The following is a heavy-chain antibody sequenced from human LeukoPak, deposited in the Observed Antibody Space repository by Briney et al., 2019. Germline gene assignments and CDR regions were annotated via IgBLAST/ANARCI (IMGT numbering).Heavy chain of an antibody. CDR3: ARDYYDSSGSPSDY. V-gene: IGHV3-7*01. D-gene: IGHD3-22*01. CDR1: GFTFSSYW. CDR2: IKQDGSEK. J-gene: IGHJ4*02. Sequence: QPGGSLRLSCAASGFTFSSYWMSWVRQAPGKGLEWVANIKQDGSEKYYVDSVKGRFTISRDNAKNLLYLQMNSLRAEDTAVYYCARDYYDSSGSPSDYWGQGTLVTVSS.